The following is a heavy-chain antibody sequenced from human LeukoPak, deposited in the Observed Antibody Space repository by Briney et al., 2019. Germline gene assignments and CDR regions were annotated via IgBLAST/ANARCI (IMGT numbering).Heavy chain of an antibody. CDR2: INPNSGGT. CDR3: ARDRKHPRYSRGGDFDY. Sequence: ASVKVSCKASGYTFTGYYMHWVRQAPGQGLEWMGWINPNSGGTNYAQKFRGRITMIRDTSISTDYMELRRMRSDDTAVYYCARDRKHPRYSRGGDFDYWGQGTLVTVSS. J-gene: IGHJ4*02. CDR1: GYTFTGYY. V-gene: IGHV1-2*02. D-gene: IGHD6-13*01.